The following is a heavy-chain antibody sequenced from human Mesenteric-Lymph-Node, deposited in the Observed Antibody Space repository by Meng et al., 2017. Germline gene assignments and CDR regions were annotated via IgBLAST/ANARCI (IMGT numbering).Heavy chain of an antibody. J-gene: IGHJ3*01. CDR1: GFTFSSYD. V-gene: IGHV3-30*03. CDR3: VRENYYGSGRLGAFDV. D-gene: IGHD3-10*01. CDR2: ISSDGNTE. Sequence: GESLKISCAASGFTFSSYDMHWVRQAPGKGLEWVAVISSDGNTEFYADSVKGRISISRDNSKNTLYLQISSLRAEDTAVYYCVRENYYGSGRLGAFDVWGQGTMVTVSS.